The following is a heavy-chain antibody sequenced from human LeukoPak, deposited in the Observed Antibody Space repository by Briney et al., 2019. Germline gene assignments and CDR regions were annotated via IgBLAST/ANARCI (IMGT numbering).Heavy chain of an antibody. CDR2: IYPSGNT. CDR3: ARRSGYYYGVDV. J-gene: IGHJ6*02. V-gene: IGHV4-4*07. CDR1: GGSISSYY. Sequence: SETLSLTCTVSGGSISSYYWSWIRQPAGKGLEWIGRIYPSGNTNYTPSLKSRVTISLDTSNNQFSLKLSSVTAADTAVYYCARRSGYYYGVDVWGQGTTVTVSS.